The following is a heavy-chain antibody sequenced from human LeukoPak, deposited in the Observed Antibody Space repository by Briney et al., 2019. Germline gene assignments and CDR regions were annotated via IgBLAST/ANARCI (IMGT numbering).Heavy chain of an antibody. CDR1: GYPFTSYY. V-gene: IGHV1-46*01. Sequence: ASVKVSCKASGYPFTSYYMHWVRQAPGQGLGWMGIINPSGGSTSYAQKFQGRVTMTRDTSTSTVYMDLSSLRSEDTAVYYCARSYGDFDYWGQGTLVTVSS. CDR2: INPSGGST. D-gene: IGHD4-17*01. J-gene: IGHJ4*02. CDR3: ARSYGDFDY.